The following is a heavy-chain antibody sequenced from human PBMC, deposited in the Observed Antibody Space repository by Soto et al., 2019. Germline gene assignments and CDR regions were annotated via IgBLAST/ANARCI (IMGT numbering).Heavy chain of an antibody. CDR2: IYRGGST. J-gene: IGHJ3*02. Sequence: EVQLVESGGGLVQPGGSLRLSCAGSGFTVGSTYMSWVRLAPGKGLEWVSLIYRGGSTYYADSVKGRFTISRDNSKNTLYLQMDSLGAEDTAVYYCAGRGDFEAFDIWRQGTMVTVAS. V-gene: IGHV3-66*01. CDR3: AGRGDFEAFDI. D-gene: IGHD4-17*01. CDR1: GFTVGSTY.